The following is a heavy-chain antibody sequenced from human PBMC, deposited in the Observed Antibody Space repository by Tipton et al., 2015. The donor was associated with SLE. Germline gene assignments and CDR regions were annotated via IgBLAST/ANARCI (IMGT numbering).Heavy chain of an antibody. Sequence: GLVKPSETLSLTCSVSAGSISSYYWRWIRQHPGKDLEWIGYIHYSGSTYYNPSLKSRVSISLDTSKNQFSLKVNSVTAADTAVYSCARGGNIGRFNWFDPWGQGTLVTVSS. J-gene: IGHJ5*02. D-gene: IGHD2/OR15-2a*01. CDR2: IHYSGST. CDR3: ARGGNIGRFNWFDP. CDR1: AGSISSYY. V-gene: IGHV4-59*06.